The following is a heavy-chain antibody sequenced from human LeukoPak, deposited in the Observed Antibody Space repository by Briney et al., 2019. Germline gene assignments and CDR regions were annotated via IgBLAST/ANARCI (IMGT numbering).Heavy chain of an antibody. CDR1: GGSLSSSSFY. D-gene: IGHD1-26*01. CDR3: ARGSGSQQPSGFDP. V-gene: IGHV4-39*01. J-gene: IGHJ5*02. CDR2: IYYSGST. Sequence: SGTLSLTCTVSGGSLSSSSFYWGWIRQPPGKGLEWIGSIYYSGSTYYNPSLKSRVTISVDTSKNEFSLKLSSVTAADTAVYYCARGSGSQQPSGFDPWGQGTLVTVSS.